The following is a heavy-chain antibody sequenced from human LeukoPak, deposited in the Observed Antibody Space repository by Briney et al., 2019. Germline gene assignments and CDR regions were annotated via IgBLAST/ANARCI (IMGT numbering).Heavy chain of an antibody. D-gene: IGHD6-19*01. V-gene: IGHV3-48*03. CDR3: ARERIAVGRGFFDY. CDR2: ISSVGSTR. J-gene: IGHJ4*02. CDR1: GFTFSSYE. Sequence: AGGSLRLSCGVSGFTFSSYEMNWVRQAPGKGLEWVSYISSVGSTRHYADSVKGRFTISRDNAENSLYLQMNSLRAEDTAVYYCARERIAVGRGFFDYWGQGTLVTVSS.